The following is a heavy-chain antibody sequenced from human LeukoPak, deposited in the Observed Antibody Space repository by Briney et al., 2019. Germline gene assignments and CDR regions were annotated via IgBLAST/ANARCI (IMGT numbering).Heavy chain of an antibody. D-gene: IGHD6-19*01. CDR3: ARDSSGWDPIDY. J-gene: IGHJ4*02. CDR1: GFTFSTYW. V-gene: IGHV3-21*01. Sequence: PGGSLRLSCAASGFTFSTYWMHWVRQAPGKGLEWVSSISSSSSYIYYADSVKGRITISRDNAKNSLYLQMNSLRVEDTAVYYCARDSSGWDPIDYWGQGTLVTVSS. CDR2: ISSSSSYI.